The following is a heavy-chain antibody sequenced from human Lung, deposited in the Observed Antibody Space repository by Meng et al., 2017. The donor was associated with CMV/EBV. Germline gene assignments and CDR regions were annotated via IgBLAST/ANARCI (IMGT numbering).Heavy chain of an antibody. CDR2: IKQDGSEK. Sequence: GEXXKISCSASGFTFSSYWMSWVRQAPGKGLEWVANIKQDGSEKYYVDSVKGRFTISRDNAKNSLYLQMNSLRAEDTAVYYCARVLLLWFGELFPLDYWGQGTXVTVSS. D-gene: IGHD3-10*01. CDR1: GFTFSSYW. CDR3: ARVLLLWFGELFPLDY. V-gene: IGHV3-7*01. J-gene: IGHJ4*02.